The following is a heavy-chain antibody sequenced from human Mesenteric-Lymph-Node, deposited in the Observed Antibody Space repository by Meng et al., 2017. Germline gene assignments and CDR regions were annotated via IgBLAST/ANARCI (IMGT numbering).Heavy chain of an antibody. Sequence: LSLTCTVSGYSISSGYSWGWIRQPPGKGLEWVSYISSSGSTIYYADSVKGRFTISRDNAKNSLYLQMNSLRAEDTAVYYCARGGGWELLTGTSSDAFDIWGQGTMVTVSS. CDR3: ARGGGWELLTGTSSDAFDI. CDR1: GYSISSGYS. CDR2: ISSSGSTI. V-gene: IGHV3-11*01. D-gene: IGHD1-26*01. J-gene: IGHJ3*02.